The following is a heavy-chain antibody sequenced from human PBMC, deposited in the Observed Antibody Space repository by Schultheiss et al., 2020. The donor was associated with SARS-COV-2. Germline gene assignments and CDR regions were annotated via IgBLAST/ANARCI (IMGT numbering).Heavy chain of an antibody. J-gene: IGHJ6*02. Sequence: SETLSLTCTVSGGSISSGGYYWSWIRQPPGKGLEWIGYIYYSGSTNYNPSLKSRVTISVDTSKNQFSLKLSSVTAADTAVYYCAREWYSSSDFGMDVWGQGTMVTVSS. V-gene: IGHV4-61*08. CDR1: GGSISSGGYY. D-gene: IGHD6-6*01. CDR2: IYYSGST. CDR3: AREWYSSSDFGMDV.